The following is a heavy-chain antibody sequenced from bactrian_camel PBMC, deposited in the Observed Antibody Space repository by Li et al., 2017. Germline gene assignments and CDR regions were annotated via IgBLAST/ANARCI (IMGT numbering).Heavy chain of an antibody. J-gene: IGHJ6*01. D-gene: IGHD2*01. CDR2: IDSVGKR. CDR3: AARGVQSGSYCSTSATDFRS. CDR1: GYTVSRHC. V-gene: IGHV3S26*01. Sequence: HVQLVESGGGSVQAGGSLRLSCSASGYTVSRHCLGWFRQAPGKEREGLAVIDSVGKRIVSDSLKDRSTISRDSAKNTLYLRIDSLKPDDTGMYYCAARGVQSGSYCSTSATDFRSWGQGTQVTVS.